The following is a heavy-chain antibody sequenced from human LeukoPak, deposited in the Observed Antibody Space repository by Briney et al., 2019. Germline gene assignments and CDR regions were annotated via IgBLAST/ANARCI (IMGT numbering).Heavy chain of an antibody. Sequence: ASVKVSCKASGYTFTSYGISWVRQAPGQGLEWMGWISAYNGNTNYAQKLQGRVTMTTDTSTSTAYMELRSLRSDDTAVYYCARPYYDILTGPHFDYWGQGTLVTVSS. CDR3: ARPYYDILTGPHFDY. D-gene: IGHD3-9*01. V-gene: IGHV1-18*01. CDR1: GYTFTSYG. CDR2: ISAYNGNT. J-gene: IGHJ4*02.